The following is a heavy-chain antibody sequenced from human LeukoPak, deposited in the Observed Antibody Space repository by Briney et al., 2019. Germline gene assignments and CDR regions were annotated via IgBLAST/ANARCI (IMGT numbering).Heavy chain of an antibody. CDR3: ARDLRITMVRGDHFDY. D-gene: IGHD3-10*01. CDR2: IYTSGST. V-gene: IGHV4-4*07. J-gene: IGHJ4*02. Sequence: SETLSLTCTVSGGSLSSYYWSWIRQPAGKGLEWIGRIYTSGSTNYNPSLKSRVTMSVDTSKNQFSLKLSSVTAADTAVYYCARDLRITMVRGDHFDYWGQGTLVTVSS. CDR1: GGSLSSYY.